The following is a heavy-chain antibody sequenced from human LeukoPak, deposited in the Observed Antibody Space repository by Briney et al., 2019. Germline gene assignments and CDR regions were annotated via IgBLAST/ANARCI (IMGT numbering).Heavy chain of an antibody. CDR2: INHSGST. CDR3: ARLMRYDFWSGSPYFDY. CDR1: GGSFSGYY. V-gene: IGHV4-34*01. Sequence: PSETLSLTCAVYGGSFSGYYWSWIRQPPGKGLEWIGEINHSGSTNYNPSLKSRVTISVDTSKNQFSLKLSSVTAADTAVYYCARLMRYDFWSGSPYFDYWGQGTLVTVSS. D-gene: IGHD3-3*01. J-gene: IGHJ4*02.